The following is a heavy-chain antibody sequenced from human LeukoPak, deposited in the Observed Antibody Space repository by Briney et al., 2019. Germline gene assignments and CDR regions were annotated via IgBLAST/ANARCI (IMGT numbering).Heavy chain of an antibody. CDR3: ARIRVNYNYAMDV. CDR2: INQDGTEI. CDR1: LCTLHRYW. V-gene: IGHV3-7*01. J-gene: IGHJ6*02. Sequence: PGWALTLSCTTSLCTLHRYWMSWLRQAPRRGREGVANINQDGTEIYYVDSVTGRFTISRDNAETSLYLQMSSLRVEDTAVFYCARIRVNYNYAMDVWGQGTTVTVSS.